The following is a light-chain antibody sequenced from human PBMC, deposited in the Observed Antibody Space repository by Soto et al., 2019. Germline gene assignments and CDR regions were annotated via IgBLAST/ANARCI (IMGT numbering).Light chain of an antibody. Sequence: DIQMTQSPSTLSASVGDRVTITCRASQSISSWLAWYQQKPGKSPKLLIYDASSLESGVPSRFSGSGSGTEFTLTISSLQPDDLATYYCQQYNSYSITFGQGTQLEIK. CDR2: DAS. CDR3: QQYNSYSIT. J-gene: IGKJ5*01. CDR1: QSISSW. V-gene: IGKV1-5*01.